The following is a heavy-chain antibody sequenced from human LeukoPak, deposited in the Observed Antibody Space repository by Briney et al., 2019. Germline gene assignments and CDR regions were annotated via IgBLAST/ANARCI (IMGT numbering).Heavy chain of an antibody. CDR1: GGSISGYT. V-gene: IGHV4-4*07. CDR2: IYASGST. Sequence: PSETLSLTCTVSGGSISGYTWSWIRQPAGKGLEWIGRIYASGSTNYNPSLQGRVTMSVDTSRDQFFLMVHSVTAADTAVYYCWRGVRGSYAFGYWGQGTLVTGPS. D-gene: IGHD3-16*01. CDR3: WRGVRGSYAFGY. J-gene: IGHJ4*02.